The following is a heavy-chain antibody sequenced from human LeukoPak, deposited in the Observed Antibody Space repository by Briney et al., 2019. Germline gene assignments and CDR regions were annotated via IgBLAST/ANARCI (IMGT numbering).Heavy chain of an antibody. Sequence: GASVKVSCKASGYTFTGYYMHWVRQAPGQGLEWMGIINPSGGSTSYAQKFQGRVTMTRDTSTSTVYMELSSLRSEDTAVYYCASDGLFGTHGAPFDYWGQGTLVTVSS. D-gene: IGHD3-16*01. J-gene: IGHJ4*02. CDR3: ASDGLFGTHGAPFDY. V-gene: IGHV1-46*01. CDR2: INPSGGST. CDR1: GYTFTGYY.